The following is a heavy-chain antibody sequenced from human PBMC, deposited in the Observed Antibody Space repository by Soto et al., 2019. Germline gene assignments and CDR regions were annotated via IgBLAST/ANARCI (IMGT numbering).Heavy chain of an antibody. CDR3: ARVGLAYSSGWYERDYFDY. Sequence: EVQLVESGGGLVQPGGSLRLSCAASGFTFNSYSLNWVRQAPGKGLEWISYISTSSSNIKYADSVKGRFTISRDNAKNSLDVQMNSLRDEDKAVYYCARVGLAYSSGWYERDYFDYWGQGTLITVSS. V-gene: IGHV3-48*02. D-gene: IGHD6-19*01. J-gene: IGHJ4*02. CDR1: GFTFNSYS. CDR2: ISTSSSNI.